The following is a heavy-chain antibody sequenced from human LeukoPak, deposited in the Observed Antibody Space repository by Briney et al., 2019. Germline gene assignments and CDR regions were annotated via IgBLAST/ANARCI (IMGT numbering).Heavy chain of an antibody. CDR1: GFTFGDYA. J-gene: IGHJ4*02. V-gene: IGHV3-49*04. D-gene: IGHD2-2*01. CDR3: TSLWYCSSTSCSGFDY. CDR2: IRSKAYGGTT. Sequence: PGGSLRLSCTASGFTFGDYAMSWVRQAPGKGLEWVGLIRSKAYGGTTEYAASVKGRFTISRDDSKSIAYLQMNSLKTEDTAVYYCTSLWYCSSTSCSGFDYWGQGTLVTVSS.